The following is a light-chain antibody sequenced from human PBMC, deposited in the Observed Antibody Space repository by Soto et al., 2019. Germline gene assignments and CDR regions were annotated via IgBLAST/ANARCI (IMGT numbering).Light chain of an antibody. CDR3: QQYSKLPIT. J-gene: IGKJ5*01. CDR1: QRLVGN. CDR2: EAS. V-gene: IGKV3-15*01. Sequence: IVISDSPGTLSVSPGGRAILSCRASQRLVGNLAWFQHKPGQAPRLLLYEASTRATGVPARFSGSGSGTEFSLTISSLQSEDFAVYYCQQYSKLPITFGQGTRLEIK.